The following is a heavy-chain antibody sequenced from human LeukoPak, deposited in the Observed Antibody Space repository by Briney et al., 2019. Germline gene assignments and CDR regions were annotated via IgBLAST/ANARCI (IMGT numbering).Heavy chain of an antibody. CDR3: AKDRAGYNGARGFDY. D-gene: IGHD5-12*01. CDR1: GFTFSTYA. CDR2: ISESGGTT. J-gene: IGHJ4*02. Sequence: GGSLRLSCAASGFTFSTYAMSWVRQAPGKGLEWVSGISESGGTTYYADSVKGRLTISRDNSKNTLYLQMNSLGAADTAIYYCAKDRAGYNGARGFDYWGQGTLVTVSS. V-gene: IGHV3-23*01.